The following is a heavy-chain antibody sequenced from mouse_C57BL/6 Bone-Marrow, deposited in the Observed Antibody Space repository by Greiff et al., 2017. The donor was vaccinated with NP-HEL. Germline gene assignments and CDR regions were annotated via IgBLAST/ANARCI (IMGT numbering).Heavy chain of an antibody. D-gene: IGHD3-2*02. V-gene: IGHV5-17*01. CDR2: ISSGSSTI. CDR1: GFTFSDYG. Sequence: EVKLMESGGGLVKPGGSLKLSCAASGFTFSDYGMHWVRQAPEKGLEWVAYISSGSSTIYYVDTVKGRFTISRDNAKNTLFLQMTSLGSEDTAMYNCAIPFRMDYWGKGTSVTVSS. J-gene: IGHJ4*01. CDR3: AIPFRMDY.